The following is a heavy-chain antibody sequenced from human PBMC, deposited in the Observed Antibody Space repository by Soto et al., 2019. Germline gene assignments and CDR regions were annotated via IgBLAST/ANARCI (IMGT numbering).Heavy chain of an antibody. CDR1: GGTFSSYA. CDR3: ARGAGVLRYFDWSSSSYYGMDV. J-gene: IGHJ6*02. V-gene: IGHV1-69*06. CDR2: IIPIFGTA. Sequence: GASVKVSCKASGGTFSSYAISWVRQAPGQGLEWMGGIIPIFGTANYAQKSQGRVTITADKSTSTAYMELSSLRSEDTAVYYCARGAGVLRYFDWSSSSYYGMDVWGQGTTVTVSS. D-gene: IGHD3-9*01.